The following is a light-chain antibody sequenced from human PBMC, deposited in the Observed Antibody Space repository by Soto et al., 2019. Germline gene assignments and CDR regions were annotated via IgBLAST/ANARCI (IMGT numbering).Light chain of an antibody. CDR2: GAS. J-gene: IGKJ3*01. CDR1: QSVSSSY. V-gene: IGKV3-20*01. Sequence: EIVLTQSPGTLSLSPVEISTLSCRAIQSVSSSYLAWYQQKPGQAPRLLIYGASSRAAGIPDRFSGSGSGTDFTLTISGLEPEDLAVYYCQQYGTSPPFSFGPGTKVDIK. CDR3: QQYGTSPPFS.